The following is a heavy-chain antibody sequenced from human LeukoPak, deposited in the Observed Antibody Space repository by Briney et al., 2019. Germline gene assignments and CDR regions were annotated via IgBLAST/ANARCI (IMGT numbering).Heavy chain of an antibody. D-gene: IGHD1-26*01. Sequence: PGGSLRLSCSASGFVFTIYTMYWVRQAPGKGPEYVSTIRGSGNGFSIYYADSVKGRFTISRDDSKSILYLQMNGLRSEDTAVYYCVKDFGRIRGTPDSWGQGTLVTVSS. J-gene: IGHJ4*02. CDR2: IRGSGNGFSI. CDR3: VKDFGRIRGTPDS. V-gene: IGHV3-64D*06. CDR1: GFVFTIYT.